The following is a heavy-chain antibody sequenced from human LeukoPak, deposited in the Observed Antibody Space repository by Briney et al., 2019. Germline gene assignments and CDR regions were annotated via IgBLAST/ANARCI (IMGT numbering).Heavy chain of an antibody. Sequence: GGSLRLSCAASGFTFSSYSMNWVRQAPGKGLEWVSYISSSSSTIYYADSVKGRFTISRDNAKNSLYLQMNSLRAEDTAVYYCARDGSSLGMDVWGQGTTVTVSS. CDR1: GFTFSSYS. J-gene: IGHJ6*02. CDR3: ARDGSSLGMDV. CDR2: ISSSSSTI. V-gene: IGHV3-48*04. D-gene: IGHD1-26*01.